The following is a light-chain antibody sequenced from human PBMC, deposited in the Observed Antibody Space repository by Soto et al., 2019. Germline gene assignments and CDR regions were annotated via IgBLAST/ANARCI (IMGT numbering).Light chain of an antibody. CDR1: QSVNSN. J-gene: IGKJ1*01. Sequence: RTSQSVNSNLAWYQQKPGQAPRLLIYGTSTRATGIPARFSGSGTGTVFTLNISSLQAVDFADYCCPEYHIWPRWTFGQGTKVDIK. CDR3: PEYHIWPRWT. CDR2: GTS. V-gene: IGKV3-15*01.